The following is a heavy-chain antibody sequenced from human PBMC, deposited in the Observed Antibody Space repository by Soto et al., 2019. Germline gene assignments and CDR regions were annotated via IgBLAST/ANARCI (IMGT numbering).Heavy chain of an antibody. J-gene: IGHJ4*02. Sequence: QLQLQESGSGLVKPSQTLSLTCAVSGGSISSGGHCWSWLRQPPGKGLEWIAFIYDSGSTYYNPSRKSRVIISIDRSKNQFSLKLSSVTAADTAVYYCARGTNCGGDCQLDYWGQGTLVIVSS. CDR3: ARGTNCGGDCQLDY. CDR2: IYDSGST. V-gene: IGHV4-30-2*01. CDR1: GGSISSGGHC. D-gene: IGHD2-21*02.